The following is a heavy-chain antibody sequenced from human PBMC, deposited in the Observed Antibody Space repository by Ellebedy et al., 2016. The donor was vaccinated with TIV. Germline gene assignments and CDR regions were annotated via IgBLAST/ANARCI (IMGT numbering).Heavy chain of an antibody. V-gene: IGHV3-23*01. CDR2: IGGNGDNT. Sequence: GESLKISCAASGFTFSAYAMTWVRQAPGKGLEWVSGIGGNGDNTHYADSVKGRFTISRDNAKNTLFLQMNSLRADDTAVYYCVKGVSAVASFWGQGTLVTVSS. CDR3: VKGVSAVASF. D-gene: IGHD6-19*01. J-gene: IGHJ4*02. CDR1: GFTFSAYA.